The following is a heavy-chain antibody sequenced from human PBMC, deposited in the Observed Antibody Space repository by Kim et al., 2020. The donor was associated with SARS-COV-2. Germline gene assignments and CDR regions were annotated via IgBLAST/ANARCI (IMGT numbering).Heavy chain of an antibody. Sequence: GGSLRLSCAPSGFTFSDYYMNWMRQAPGKGLEWVSYISSSGNTVYYADSVKGRFSISRDNAKNSLYLQMNSLRAEDTAVYYCARGSGLVSLYYYYGVDVWGHGTTVTVSS. D-gene: IGHD6-19*01. CDR1: GFTFSDYY. V-gene: IGHV3-11*04. CDR2: ISSSGNTV. CDR3: ARGSGLVSLYYYYGVDV. J-gene: IGHJ6*02.